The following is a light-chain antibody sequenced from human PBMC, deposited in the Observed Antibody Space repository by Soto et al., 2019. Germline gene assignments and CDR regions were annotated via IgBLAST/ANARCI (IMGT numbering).Light chain of an antibody. CDR1: QGINNY. CDR3: QKYGSAPIS. V-gene: IGKV1-27*01. Sequence: DIQMTQSPSSLSVSVGDRVTITCRASQGINNYLAWYQQRPGQVPKLLIYAAATLQSGVPSRFSGSGSGTDFTLTISSLRHEDVATYYCQKYGSAPISFGKGTRLEIK. J-gene: IGKJ5*01. CDR2: AAA.